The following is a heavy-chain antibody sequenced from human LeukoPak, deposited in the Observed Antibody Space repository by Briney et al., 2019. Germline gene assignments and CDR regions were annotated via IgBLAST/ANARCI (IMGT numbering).Heavy chain of an antibody. J-gene: IGHJ4*02. Sequence: GASVKVSCKASGGTFSSYAISWVRQASGQGLEWMGGIIPIFGTANYAQKFQGRVTITTDESTSTAYMELSSLRSEDTAVYYCARQQLGEGFDYWGQGTLVTVSS. V-gene: IGHV1-69*05. CDR2: IIPIFGTA. CDR3: ARQQLGEGFDY. D-gene: IGHD6-6*01. CDR1: GGTFSSYA.